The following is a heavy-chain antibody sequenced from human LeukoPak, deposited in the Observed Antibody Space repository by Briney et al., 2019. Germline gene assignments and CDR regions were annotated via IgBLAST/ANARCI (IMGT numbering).Heavy chain of an antibody. CDR1: GFSFRTHA. CDR3: ARDRGWLQGIDFDY. V-gene: IGHV3-21*01. Sequence: GGSLRLSCAASGFSFRTHAMTWVRQAVGKGLEWVSGISDSGGNTYYADSVKGRFTISRDNAKNSLYLQMNSLRAEDTAVYYCARDRGWLQGIDFDYWGQGTLVTVSS. D-gene: IGHD5-12*01. CDR2: ISDSGGNT. J-gene: IGHJ4*02.